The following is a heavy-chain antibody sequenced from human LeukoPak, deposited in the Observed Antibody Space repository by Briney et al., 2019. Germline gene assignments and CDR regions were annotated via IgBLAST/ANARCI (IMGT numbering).Heavy chain of an antibody. CDR3: ARGTIAASGKGWFDP. J-gene: IGHJ5*02. CDR1: GFTFSSYC. D-gene: IGHD6-13*01. V-gene: IGHV3-74*01. Sequence: PGGSLRLSCAASGFTFSSYCMHWVRQAPGKGLAWIGRINSDGSNTNYADCVKGRFTIARDNAKNTLFLQMNSLRAEDTAVYFCARGTIAASGKGWFDPWGQGTLVTVSS. CDR2: INSDGSNT.